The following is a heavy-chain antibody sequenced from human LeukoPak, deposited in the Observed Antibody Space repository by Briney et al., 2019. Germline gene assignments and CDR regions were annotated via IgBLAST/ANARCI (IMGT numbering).Heavy chain of an antibody. J-gene: IGHJ4*02. V-gene: IGHV3-7*01. CDR2: IKPDGSEK. CDR1: GVTFSNYW. Sequence: GGSLRLSCEDSGVTFSNYWMSWVRQTPGKGLEWVANIKPDGSEKHYLDSVKGRFTISRDNAKKSLYLQMNSLRTEDTAMYYCATGGGLATEIDYWGQGTLVTVSS. CDR3: ATGGGLATEIDY. D-gene: IGHD3-16*01.